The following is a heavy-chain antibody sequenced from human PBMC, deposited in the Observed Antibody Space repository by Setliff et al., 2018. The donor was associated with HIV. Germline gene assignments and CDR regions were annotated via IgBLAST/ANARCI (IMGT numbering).Heavy chain of an antibody. CDR3: AKDRTVVVITIFDY. CDR2: ISGSGGST. CDR1: GFTFSSYA. Sequence: GGSLRLSCAASGFTFSSYAMSWVRQAPGKGLEWVSAISGSGGSTYYAASVKGRFTISRDNSKNTLYLQMNSLRAEDTAVYYCAKDRTVVVITIFDYWGQGTLVTVSS. D-gene: IGHD3-22*01. V-gene: IGHV3-23*01. J-gene: IGHJ4*02.